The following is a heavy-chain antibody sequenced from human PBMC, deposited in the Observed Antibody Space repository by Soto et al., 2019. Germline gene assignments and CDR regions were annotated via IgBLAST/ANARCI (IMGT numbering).Heavy chain of an antibody. CDR1: GFTFSDYY. J-gene: IGHJ5*02. V-gene: IGHV3-11*01. CDR2: ISSSGSTI. Sequence: GGSLRLSCAASGFTFSDYYMSWIRQAPGKGLEWVSYISSSGSTIYYADSVKGRFTISRDNAKNSLYLQMNSLRAEDTAVYYCASWVVAATPYSSGWFDPWGQGTLVTVSS. D-gene: IGHD2-15*01. CDR3: ASWVVAATPYSSGWFDP.